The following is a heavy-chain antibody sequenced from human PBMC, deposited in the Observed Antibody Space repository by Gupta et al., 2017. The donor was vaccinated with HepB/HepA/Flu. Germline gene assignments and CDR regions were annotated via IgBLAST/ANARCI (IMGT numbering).Heavy chain of an antibody. CDR3: AKGSDCSSTSCHSFSVGY. V-gene: IGHV3-43*01. D-gene: IGHD2-2*01. CDR2: INWDGGST. Sequence: EVQLVESGGVVVQPGGSLRLLCAASGFTFDAYTMNWVRQAPGKGLEWVSLINWDGGSTYYADSVKGRFTISRDNSKNSLYLQMNSLRTEDTALYYCAKGSDCSSTSCHSFSVGYWGQGTLVTVSS. J-gene: IGHJ4*02. CDR1: GFTFDAYT.